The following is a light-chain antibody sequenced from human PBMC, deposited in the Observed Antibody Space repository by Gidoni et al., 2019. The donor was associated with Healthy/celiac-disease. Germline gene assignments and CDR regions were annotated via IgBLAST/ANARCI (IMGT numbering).Light chain of an antibody. V-gene: IGKV4-1*01. CDR2: WAS. J-gene: IGKJ4*01. CDR3: QQYYNTQHT. CDR1: QSVLYSSYNKNY. Sequence: DIVMTQSPDSLAVSLGERATINCKSSQSVLYSSYNKNYLAWYQQKPGQPPKLLIYWASTRESGVPDRFSGSGSETDFTLTNSSLQAGDVAVYYCQQYYNTQHTFGGGTKVDQT.